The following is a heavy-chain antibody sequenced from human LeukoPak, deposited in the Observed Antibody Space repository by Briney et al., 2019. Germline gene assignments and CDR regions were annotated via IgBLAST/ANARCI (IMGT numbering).Heavy chain of an antibody. CDR3: ARDRAMMSYFDY. Sequence: PGGSLRLSCAASGFTFSSYAMHWVRQAPGKGLEWVAVISYDGSNKYYADSVKGRFTISRDNSKNTLYLQMNSLRAEDTAVYYCARDRAMMSYFDYWGQGTLVTVSS. D-gene: IGHD3-22*01. J-gene: IGHJ4*02. CDR1: GFTFSSYA. V-gene: IGHV3-30-3*01. CDR2: ISYDGSNK.